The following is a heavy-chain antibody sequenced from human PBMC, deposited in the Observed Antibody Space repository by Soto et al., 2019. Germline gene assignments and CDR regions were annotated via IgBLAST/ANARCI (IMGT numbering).Heavy chain of an antibody. J-gene: IGHJ1*01. D-gene: IGHD6-13*01. CDR2: IYWDDDE. CDR3: ALSRGAAAVAY. CDR1: GFSLSSSGVA. Sequence: QITLKDSGPTLVKPTQTLTLTCSFSGFSLSSSGVAVGWIRQPPGKALEWLALIYWDDDERYSPSLQRRLTKSKDTSKNQVVLRMTNMDPSDTCTYYCALSRGAAAVAYWGQGTLVTLS. V-gene: IGHV2-5*02.